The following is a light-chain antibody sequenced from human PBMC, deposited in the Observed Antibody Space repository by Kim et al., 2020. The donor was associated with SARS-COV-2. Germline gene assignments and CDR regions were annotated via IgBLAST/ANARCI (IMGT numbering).Light chain of an antibody. V-gene: IGLV2-11*01. J-gene: IGLJ2*01. CDR2: DVS. Sequence: QSALTQPRSASGSPGQSVTISCTGTSSDVGGYNYVSWYQQHPGKAPKLMIYDVSKRPSGVPDRFSGSKSGNTASLTISGLQAEDEADYYCCSYAGSYTHVVFGGGTQLTVL. CDR1: SSDVGGYNY. CDR3: CSYAGSYTHVV.